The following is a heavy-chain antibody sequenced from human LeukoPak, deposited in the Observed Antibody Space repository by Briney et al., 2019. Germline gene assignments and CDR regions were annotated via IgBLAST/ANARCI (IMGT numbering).Heavy chain of an antibody. CDR1: GFTFDDYT. CDR3: AKDREGTAMVLSGPILFDY. D-gene: IGHD5-18*01. J-gene: IGHJ4*02. CDR2: ISWDGGST. Sequence: GGSLRLSCAASGFTFDDYTMHWVRQAPGKGLEWVSLISWDGGSTYYADSVKGRFTISRDNSKNSLYLQMNSLRTEDTALYYCAKDREGTAMVLSGPILFDYWGQGTLVTVSS. V-gene: IGHV3-43*01.